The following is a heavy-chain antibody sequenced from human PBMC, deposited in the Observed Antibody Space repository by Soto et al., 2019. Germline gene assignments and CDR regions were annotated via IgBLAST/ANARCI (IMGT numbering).Heavy chain of an antibody. D-gene: IGHD3-9*01. Sequence: GASVKVSCKASGYTFTSYGISWVRQAPGQGLEWMGWISAYNGNTNYAQKLQGRVTMTTDTSTSTAYMELRSLRSDDTAVYYCAPDPTSRYFDWFLENPYYYYYGMDVWGQGNTVTISS. V-gene: IGHV1-18*01. CDR2: ISAYNGNT. CDR1: GYTFTSYG. J-gene: IGHJ6*02. CDR3: APDPTSRYFDWFLENPYYYYYGMDV.